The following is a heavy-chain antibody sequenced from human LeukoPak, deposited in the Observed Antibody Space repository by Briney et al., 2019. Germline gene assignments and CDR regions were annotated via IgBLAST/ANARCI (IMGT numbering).Heavy chain of an antibody. Sequence: GESLRISCKGSGYSSTSYWIGWVRQMPGKGLEWMGIIYPGDSDTRYSPSFQGQVTISADKSISTAYLQWSSLKASDTAMYYCARRYRNLFHEYFDYWGQGTLVTVSS. CDR2: IYPGDSDT. V-gene: IGHV5-51*01. D-gene: IGHD2-21*01. CDR3: ARRYRNLFHEYFDY. J-gene: IGHJ4*02. CDR1: GYSSTSYW.